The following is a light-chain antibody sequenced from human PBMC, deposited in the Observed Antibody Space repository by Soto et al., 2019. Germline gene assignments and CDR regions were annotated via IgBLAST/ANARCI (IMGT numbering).Light chain of an antibody. Sequence: IMMTQSQGPPALSGGGTATHSCTTIQTVTRSYLAWSKHKPGQAPRPLLQGASSRATGIPDRFSGSGSGTDFTLTISRLESEDSAVYSCQHYGSSPGLTFGGGTKVDIK. CDR1: QTVTRSY. CDR3: QHYGSSPGLT. V-gene: IGKV3-20*01. CDR2: GAS. J-gene: IGKJ4*01.